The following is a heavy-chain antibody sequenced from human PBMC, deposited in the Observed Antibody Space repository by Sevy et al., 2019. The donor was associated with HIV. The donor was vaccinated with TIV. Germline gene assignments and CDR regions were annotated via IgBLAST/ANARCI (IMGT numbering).Heavy chain of an antibody. CDR1: GFTFSNFD. Sequence: GGSLRLSCAASGFTFSNFDMHWVRQTPGKGLEWVASIWYDGSNKYYVDSVKGRFTISRDNSKNTLYLQMNSLRAEDTAVYYCARGVGLRDAAPKVDYWGQGILVTVSS. CDR3: ARGVGLRDAAPKVDY. V-gene: IGHV3-33*01. CDR2: IWYDGSNK. J-gene: IGHJ4*02. D-gene: IGHD4-17*01.